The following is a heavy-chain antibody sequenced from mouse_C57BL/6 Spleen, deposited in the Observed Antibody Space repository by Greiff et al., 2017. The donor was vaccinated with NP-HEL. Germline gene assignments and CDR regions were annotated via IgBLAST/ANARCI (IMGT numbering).Heavy chain of an antibody. V-gene: IGHV1-54*01. J-gene: IGHJ1*03. CDR2: INPGSGGT. D-gene: IGHD2-4*01. CDR1: GYAFTNYL. CDR3: AEDDDGGGYFDV. Sequence: QVQLQQSGAELVRPGTSVKVSCKASGYAFTNYLIEWVKQRPGQGLEWIGVINPGSGGTNYNEKFKGKATLTADKSSSTAYMQLSSLTSEDSAVYVGAEDDDGGGYFDVWGTGTTVTVSS.